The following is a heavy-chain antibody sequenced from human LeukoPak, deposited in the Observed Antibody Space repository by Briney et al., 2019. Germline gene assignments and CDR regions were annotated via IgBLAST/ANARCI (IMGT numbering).Heavy chain of an antibody. D-gene: IGHD3-22*01. J-gene: IGHJ4*02. Sequence: ASVKVSCKASGFTFTSSAMQWVRQARGQRLEWIGWIVVGSGNTNYAQKFQGRVTITRDMSTSTAYMELSSLRSEDTAVYYCAADYYYDSSGYPFWGQGTLVTVSS. V-gene: IGHV1-58*02. CDR3: AADYYYDSSGYPF. CDR2: IVVGSGNT. CDR1: GFTFTSSA.